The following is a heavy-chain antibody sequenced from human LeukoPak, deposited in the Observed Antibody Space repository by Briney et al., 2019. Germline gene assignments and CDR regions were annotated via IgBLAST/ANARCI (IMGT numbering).Heavy chain of an antibody. D-gene: IGHD3-3*01. CDR3: ARAYYDFWSGYWEGSYYFDY. CDR1: GYTFTSYA. CDR2: INAGNGNT. Sequence: GASVKVSCKASGYTFTSYAMHWVRQAPGQRLEWMGWINAGNGNTKYSQKFQGRVTITRDTSASTAYMELSSLRSEDTAVYYCARAYYDFWSGYWEGSYYFDYWGQGTLVTVSS. V-gene: IGHV1-3*01. J-gene: IGHJ4*02.